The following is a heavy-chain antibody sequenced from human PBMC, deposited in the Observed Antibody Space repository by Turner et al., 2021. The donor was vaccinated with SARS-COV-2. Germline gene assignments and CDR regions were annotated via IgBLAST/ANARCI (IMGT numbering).Heavy chain of an antibody. CDR3: ARDHRPVVVPAAKRAGSYYYGMDV. D-gene: IGHD2-2*01. Sequence: EVQLVESGGGVVKHGGYIRLYWPASGLPSSSYSMNWVRQAPGKRLGWVSSISSSSSYIYYADSVNGQFTNTRDNAKNSLYLQMNSLRAEDTAVYYCARDHRPVVVPAAKRAGSYYYGMDVWGQGTTVTVSS. V-gene: IGHV3-21*01. CDR2: ISSSSSYI. CDR1: GLPSSSYS. J-gene: IGHJ6*02.